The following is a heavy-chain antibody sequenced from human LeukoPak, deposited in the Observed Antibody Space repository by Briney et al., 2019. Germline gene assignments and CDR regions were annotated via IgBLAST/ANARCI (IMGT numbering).Heavy chain of an antibody. V-gene: IGHV3-33*06. CDR3: AKDPEYGRNFPEYFQH. Sequence: TGGSLRLSCAASGFTFRNHGMHWVRQAPGKGLEWVAVMWYDGSNQYYADSVKGRFTISRDNSKNTLFLQMNSLRAEDTAVYYCAKDPEYGRNFPEYFQHWGQGTLVTVSS. CDR1: GFTFRNHG. J-gene: IGHJ1*01. D-gene: IGHD4-23*01. CDR2: MWYDGSNQ.